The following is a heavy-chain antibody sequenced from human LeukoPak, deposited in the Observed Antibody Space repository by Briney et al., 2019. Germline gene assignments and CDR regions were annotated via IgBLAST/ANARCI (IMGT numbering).Heavy chain of an antibody. CDR2: IHSGGST. CDR1: GFTVSSNY. CDR3: ARVVDHDYGDYYLDY. Sequence: PGGSLRLSCAASGFTVSSNYMSWVRQAPGKGLECISVIHSGGSTDYADSVKGRLTISRDNSKNTLYLQMNSLRAEDTAVYYCARVVDHDYGDYYLDYWGQGTLVTVSS. J-gene: IGHJ4*02. V-gene: IGHV3-53*01. D-gene: IGHD4-17*01.